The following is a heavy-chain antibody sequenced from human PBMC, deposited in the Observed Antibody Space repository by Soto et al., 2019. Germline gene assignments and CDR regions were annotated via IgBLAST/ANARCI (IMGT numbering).Heavy chain of an antibody. Sequence: QVQLQESGPGLVKPSETLSLTCTVSGGSISSYYWSWIRQPAGKGLEWIGRIYTSGSTNYSPSLKSRVTMAVDTSKNQFSLKLSSVTAADTAVYYCARNKYYYDSSGYDYWGQGTLVTVSS. V-gene: IGHV4-4*07. CDR3: ARNKYYYDSSGYDY. CDR1: GGSISSYY. CDR2: IYTSGST. D-gene: IGHD3-22*01. J-gene: IGHJ4*02.